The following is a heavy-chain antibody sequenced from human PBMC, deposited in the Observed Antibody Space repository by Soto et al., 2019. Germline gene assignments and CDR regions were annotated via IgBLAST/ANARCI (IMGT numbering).Heavy chain of an antibody. J-gene: IGHJ4*02. Sequence: GGSLRLSCVASGFTSSTYSMNWVRQAPGKGLEWVSYISSSGSTIYYADSVKGRFTISRDNAKNSLYLQMNSLRAEDTAVYYCARDVYGGGPRPFCWGQGTLVTVSS. CDR3: ARDVYGGGPRPFC. D-gene: IGHD2-21*01. V-gene: IGHV3-48*04. CDR2: ISSSGSTI. CDR1: GFTSSTYS.